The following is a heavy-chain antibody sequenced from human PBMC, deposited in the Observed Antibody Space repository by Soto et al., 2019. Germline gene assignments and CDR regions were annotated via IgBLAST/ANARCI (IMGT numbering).Heavy chain of an antibody. V-gene: IGHV4-59*01. D-gene: IGHD3-22*01. CDR2: VYYSGST. CDR3: AREGYYYDSSGYYVWFDP. J-gene: IGHJ5*02. Sequence: QVQLHESGPGLVKPSETLSLTCTVSGDSMSSYYWTWIRQPPGKGLEWIGYVYYSGSTNYNPSLKSRVTISVDTSKNQFSLKLSSVTAADTAVYYCAREGYYYDSSGYYVWFDPWGQGTLVTVSS. CDR1: GDSMSSYY.